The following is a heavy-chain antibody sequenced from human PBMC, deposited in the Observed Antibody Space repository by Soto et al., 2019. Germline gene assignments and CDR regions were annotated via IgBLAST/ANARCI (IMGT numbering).Heavy chain of an antibody. CDR1: GFPFSSYW. V-gene: IGHV3-74*01. Sequence: EVQLVESGGDLVQRGGSLRLSCAASGFPFSSYWMHWVRHTPGKGLDWVARISGDGVTTYYADSVTGRFTVSRDNAKNTLSLQISGTRAKDTAVYYCAREYYGLLTGYYTDYWGQGTLVSVSS. CDR2: ISGDGVTT. CDR3: AREYYGLLTGYYTDY. D-gene: IGHD3-9*01. J-gene: IGHJ4*02.